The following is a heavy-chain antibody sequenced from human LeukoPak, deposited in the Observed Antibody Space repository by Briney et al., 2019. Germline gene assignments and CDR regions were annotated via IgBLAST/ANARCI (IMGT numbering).Heavy chain of an antibody. D-gene: IGHD5-24*01. Sequence: PGGSLSLSCAASGFTFSSYWMHWVRQAPGKGLVWVLRIKSDGSSTSYADSVKGRFTISRDNAKNTLYLQMNSLRAEDTAVYYCARDRRDGYEGPIDYWGQGTLVTVSS. V-gene: IGHV3-74*01. CDR2: IKSDGSST. CDR1: GFTFSSYW. J-gene: IGHJ4*02. CDR3: ARDRRDGYEGPIDY.